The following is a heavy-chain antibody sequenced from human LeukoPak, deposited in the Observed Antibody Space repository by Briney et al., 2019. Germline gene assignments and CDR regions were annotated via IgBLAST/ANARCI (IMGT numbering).Heavy chain of an antibody. V-gene: IGHV3-74*01. J-gene: IGHJ4*01. CDR1: GFTFSNYW. Sequence: PGGFLRLSCVASGFTFSNYWMHWVRQDPLKGLVWVSRINTDGSTTTYRDSVKGRFTISRDNAKNTLYLQMNSLRVEDTAVYYCVTNPIVVVTSVSYWGQGTLVTVSS. CDR3: VTNPIVVVTSVSY. CDR2: INTDGSTT. D-gene: IGHD2-21*02.